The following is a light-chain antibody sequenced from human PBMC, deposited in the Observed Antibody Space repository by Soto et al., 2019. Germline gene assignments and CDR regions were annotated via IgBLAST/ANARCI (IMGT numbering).Light chain of an antibody. V-gene: IGLV2-14*01. Sequence: QSALTQPASVSGSPGQSITISCTGTSSDVGGYNSVSWYQQHPGKAPKLMIHDVSNRPSGVSNRFSASKSGNTASLTISGLQAEDEADYYCSSYTSINTRVFGGGTKVTVL. CDR1: SSDVGGYNS. CDR2: DVS. CDR3: SSYTSINTRV. J-gene: IGLJ3*02.